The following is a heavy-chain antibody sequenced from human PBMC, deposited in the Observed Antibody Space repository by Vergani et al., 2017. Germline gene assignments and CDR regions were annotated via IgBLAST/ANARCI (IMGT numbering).Heavy chain of an antibody. CDR2: IIPIFGTA. D-gene: IGHD3-9*01. CDR1: GGTFSSYA. Sequence: QVQLVQSGAEVKKPGSSVKVSCKASGGTFSSYAISWVRQAPGQGLEWMGGIIPIFGTANYAQKFQGRVTITADESTSTAYMELSSLRSEDTAVYYCARDRKVLRYFERFPPAYGMDVWGQGTTVTVSS. V-gene: IGHV1-69*01. CDR3: ARDRKVLRYFERFPPAYGMDV. J-gene: IGHJ6*02.